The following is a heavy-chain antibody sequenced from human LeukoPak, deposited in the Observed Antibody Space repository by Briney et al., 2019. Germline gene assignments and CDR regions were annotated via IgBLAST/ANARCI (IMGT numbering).Heavy chain of an antibody. CDR2: ISHDGNNP. D-gene: IGHD4-11*01. CDR1: GFTYSSYA. CDR3: ARGAVTTVYYYTMDV. V-gene: IGHV3-30-3*01. J-gene: IGHJ6*02. Sequence: GRSLRLSCAASGFTYSSYAMHWVRQAPGKGLEWVAAISHDGNNPYYADSVKGRFTISRDNSKNTLYLHLSTLRAEDTAIYYCARGAVTTVYYYTMDVWGQGTTVTVSS.